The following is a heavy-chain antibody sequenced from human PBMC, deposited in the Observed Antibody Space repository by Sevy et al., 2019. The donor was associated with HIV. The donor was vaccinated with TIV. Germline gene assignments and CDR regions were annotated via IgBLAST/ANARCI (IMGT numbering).Heavy chain of an antibody. D-gene: IGHD3-22*01. CDR1: GFTFGDYA. Sequence: GESLKISCTGSGFTFGDYAMSWFRQAPGMGLEWVGFIRSKDYGGATEYAASVKGRFTISREDSKSIADLQMNSLKTEDTAVYYCTRGYYYDSSGYSDYWGQGTLVTVSS. J-gene: IGHJ4*02. CDR2: IRSKDYGGAT. CDR3: TRGYYYDSSGYSDY. V-gene: IGHV3-49*03.